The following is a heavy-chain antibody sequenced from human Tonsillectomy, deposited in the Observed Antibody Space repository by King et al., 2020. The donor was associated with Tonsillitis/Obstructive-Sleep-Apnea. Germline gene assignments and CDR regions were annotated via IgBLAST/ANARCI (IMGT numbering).Heavy chain of an antibody. Sequence: TLKESGPTLVKPTQTLTLTCTFSGFSLSTSGVGVGWIRQPPGKALEWLALIYWDDDKRYSPSLKSRLTLTKDTSKNQVVLTMTNMDPVDTATSNCAHSWGLRYFDYFDYWGQGTLVTVSS. CDR3: AHSWGLRYFDYFDY. CDR2: IYWDDDK. D-gene: IGHD3-9*01. CDR1: GFSLSTSGVG. J-gene: IGHJ4*02. V-gene: IGHV2-5*02.